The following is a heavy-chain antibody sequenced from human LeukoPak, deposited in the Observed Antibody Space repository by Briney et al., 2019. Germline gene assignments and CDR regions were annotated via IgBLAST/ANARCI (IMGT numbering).Heavy chain of an antibody. CDR1: GYTFTGYY. D-gene: IGHD6-6*01. J-gene: IGHJ5*02. CDR3: ARDRIAARPFGWFDP. Sequence: GASVKVSCKASGYTFTGYYMHWVRQAPGQGLEWMGWINPNSGGTKYAQKFQGRVTMTRDKSISTAYMELSRLRSDDTAVYYCARDRIAARPFGWFDPWGQGTLVTVSS. V-gene: IGHV1-2*02. CDR2: INPNSGGT.